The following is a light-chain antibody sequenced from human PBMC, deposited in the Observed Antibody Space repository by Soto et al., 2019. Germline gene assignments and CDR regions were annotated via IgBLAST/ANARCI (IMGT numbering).Light chain of an antibody. CDR2: EVS. J-gene: IGLJ2*01. CDR3: NSYAGSNNVV. CDR1: SSDVGGYNY. Sequence: QSALTQPPSVSGSPGQSVTISCTGTSSDVGGYNYVSWYQHHPGKAPKLMIYEVSKRPSGVPDRFSGSKSGNTASLTVSGLQAEDEADYYCNSYAGSNNVVFGGGTKLTVL. V-gene: IGLV2-8*01.